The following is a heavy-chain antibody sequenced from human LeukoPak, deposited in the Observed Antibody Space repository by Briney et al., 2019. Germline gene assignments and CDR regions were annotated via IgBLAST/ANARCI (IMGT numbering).Heavy chain of an antibody. D-gene: IGHD3-22*01. Sequence: ASVKVSCKASGYTLTSYYMHWVRQAPGQGLEWMGKITPSGDTTSNAQKFQGRITMARDTSTNTVYMELSSLRSEDTAVYYCARRGHYSETSGLHYRGQGTLVTVSS. CDR1: GYTLTSYY. CDR2: ITPSGDTT. J-gene: IGHJ4*02. V-gene: IGHV1-46*01. CDR3: ARRGHYSETSGLHY.